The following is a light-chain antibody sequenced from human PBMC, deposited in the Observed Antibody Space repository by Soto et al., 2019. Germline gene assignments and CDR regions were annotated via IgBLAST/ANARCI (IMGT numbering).Light chain of an antibody. J-gene: IGKJ1*01. CDR1: QSISPY. V-gene: IGKV1-5*03. CDR3: QQSNSYPWT. CDR2: MAS. Sequence: DIQMTQSPSTLSASAGDRVTITCLASQSISPYLAWYQQKPGKAPKLLIYMASSLQSGVPSRFSGSGSGTEFTLTISSLQPDDFATYYCQQSNSYPWTFGQGTQVDIK.